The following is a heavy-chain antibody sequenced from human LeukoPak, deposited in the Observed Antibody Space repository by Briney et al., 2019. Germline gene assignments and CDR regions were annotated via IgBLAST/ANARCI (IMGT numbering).Heavy chain of an antibody. CDR1: GGTFSSYA. V-gene: IGHV1-69*05. J-gene: IGHJ4*02. D-gene: IGHD5-18*01. CDR3: ARGYVDTAMVLDY. CDR2: IIPIFGTA. Sequence: ASVKVSCKASGGTFSSYAISWVRQAPGQGLEWMGGIIPIFGTANYAQKFQGRVTITTDESTSTAYMELSSLRSEDTAVYYCARGYVDTAMVLDYWGQGTLVTVSS.